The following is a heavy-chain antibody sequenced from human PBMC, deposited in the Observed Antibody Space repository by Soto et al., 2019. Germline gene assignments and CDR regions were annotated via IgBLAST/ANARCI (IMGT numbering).Heavy chain of an antibody. D-gene: IGHD3-16*02. CDR3: ARAKGLRLGELSFDP. J-gene: IGHJ5*02. CDR1: GGSISSSNW. Sequence: SETLSLTCAVSGGSISSSNWWSWVRQPPGKGLEWIGEIYHSGSTNYNPSLKSRVTISVDKSKNQFSLKLSSVTAADTAVYYCARAKGLRLGELSFDPWGQGTLVTVSS. V-gene: IGHV4-4*02. CDR2: IYHSGST.